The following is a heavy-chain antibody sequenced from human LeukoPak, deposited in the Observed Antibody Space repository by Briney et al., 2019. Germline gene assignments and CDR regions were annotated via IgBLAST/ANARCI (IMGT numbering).Heavy chain of an antibody. D-gene: IGHD3-16*02. CDR1: GGSISSGSYY. Sequence: SQTLSLTCTVSGGSISSGSYYWSWIRQPAGKGLEWIGRIYTSGSTNYNPSLKSRVTISVDTSKNQFSLKLSSVTAADTAVYYCARHNYVWGSYRPKRRNYGMDVWGKGTTVTVSS. CDR2: IYTSGST. J-gene: IGHJ6*04. CDR3: ARHNYVWGSYRPKRRNYGMDV. V-gene: IGHV4-61*02.